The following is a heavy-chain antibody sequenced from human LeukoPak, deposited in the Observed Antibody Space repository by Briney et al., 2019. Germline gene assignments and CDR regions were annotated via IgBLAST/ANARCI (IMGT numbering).Heavy chain of an antibody. CDR2: IKQDGSEK. D-gene: IGHD2-15*01. CDR3: ARDHAQRSRGYCSGGSCQYFDY. J-gene: IGHJ4*02. V-gene: IGHV3-7*04. Sequence: GGSLRLSCAASGFTFSSYWMSWVRQASGKGPEWVANIKQDGSEKYYVDSVKGRFTISRDNAKNSLYLQVNSLRAEDTAVYYCARDHAQRSRGYCSGGSCQYFDYWGQGTLVTVSS. CDR1: GFTFSSYW.